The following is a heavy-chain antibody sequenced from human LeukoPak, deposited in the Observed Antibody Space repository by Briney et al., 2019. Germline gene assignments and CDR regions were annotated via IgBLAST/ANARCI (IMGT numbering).Heavy chain of an antibody. V-gene: IGHV4-59*08. CDR3: ARRTQNNYYDSSGYQTWFDY. D-gene: IGHD3-22*01. CDR2: IYYSGST. Sequence: SETLSLTCTVSGGSISSYYWSWIRQPPGKGLEWIGYIYYSGSTNYNPSLKCRVTISVDTSKNQFSLKLSSVTAADTAVYYCARRTQNNYYDSSGYQTWFDYWGQGTLVTVSS. CDR1: GGSISSYY. J-gene: IGHJ4*02.